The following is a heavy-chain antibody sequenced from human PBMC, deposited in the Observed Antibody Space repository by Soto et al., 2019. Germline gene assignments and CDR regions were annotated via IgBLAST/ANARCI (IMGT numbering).Heavy chain of an antibody. Sequence: GGSLRLSCAASGFTFSSYAMSWVRQAPGKGLEWVSAISGSGGSTYYADSVKGRFTISRDNSKNTLYLQMNSLRAEDTAVYYYAKAKYCSSTSCYGGNFDYWGQGTLVTVSS. CDR3: AKAKYCSSTSCYGGNFDY. D-gene: IGHD2-2*01. CDR1: GFTFSSYA. CDR2: ISGSGGST. J-gene: IGHJ4*02. V-gene: IGHV3-23*01.